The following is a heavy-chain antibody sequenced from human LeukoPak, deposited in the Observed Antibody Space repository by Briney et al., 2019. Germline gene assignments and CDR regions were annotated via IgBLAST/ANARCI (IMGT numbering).Heavy chain of an antibody. CDR1: GGSISSSNW. J-gene: IGHJ4*02. CDR2: IYASGST. V-gene: IGHV4-4*02. CDR3: ALNFDY. Sequence: PSGTLSLTCAVSGGSISSSNWWSWVRQPPGKGLEWIGHIYASGSTNYNPSLKSRVTISADTSKNQFSLKLNSVTAADTAVYFCALNFDYWGQGTLVTVSS.